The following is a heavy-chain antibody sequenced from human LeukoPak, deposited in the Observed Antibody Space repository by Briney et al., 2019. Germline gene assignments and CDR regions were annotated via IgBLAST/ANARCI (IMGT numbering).Heavy chain of an antibody. Sequence: GASVTVSRKASGYTFTSYDSNWVRQATGQGLGLEWMGWMNPNSGNTGYAQKFQGRVTMTGNTSISTAYMELSSLRSEDTAVYSCARKSSSGSGWNAFDIWGQGTMVTVSS. D-gene: IGHD6-25*01. CDR3: ARKSSSGSGWNAFDI. V-gene: IGHV1-8*01. CDR1: GYTFTSYD. CDR2: MNPNSGNT. J-gene: IGHJ3*02.